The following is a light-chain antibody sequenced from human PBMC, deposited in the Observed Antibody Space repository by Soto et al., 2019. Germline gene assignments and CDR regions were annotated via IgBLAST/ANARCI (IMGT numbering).Light chain of an antibody. J-gene: IGKJ1*01. CDR1: QSISSW. CDR3: QQYNSYKT. CDR2: DAS. V-gene: IGKV1-5*01. Sequence: GDRVTIPCRASQSISSWLAWYQQKPGKAPKLLIYDASSLESGVPSRFSVSGSGTEFTLTISSLQPDDFATYYCQQYNSYKTCGQGIQVEIK.